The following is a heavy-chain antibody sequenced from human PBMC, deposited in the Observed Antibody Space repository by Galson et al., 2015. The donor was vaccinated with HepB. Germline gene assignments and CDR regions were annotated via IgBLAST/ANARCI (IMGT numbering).Heavy chain of an antibody. J-gene: IGHJ4*02. Sequence: SLRLSCAASGFTFSSYAMNWVRQAPGKGLEWVAVISYDGSNKYYADSVKGRFTISRDNSKNTLYLQMNSLRADDTAVYYCARSSIRGGIYYVTGDCAYSGPGTLVTVSP. V-gene: IGHV3-30-3*01. D-gene: IGHD3-10*02. CDR1: GFTFSSYA. CDR3: ARSSIRGGIYYVTGDCAY. CDR2: ISYDGSNK.